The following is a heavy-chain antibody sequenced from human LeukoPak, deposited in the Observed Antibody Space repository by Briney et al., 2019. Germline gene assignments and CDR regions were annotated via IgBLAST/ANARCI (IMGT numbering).Heavy chain of an antibody. D-gene: IGHD5-12*01. J-gene: IGHJ4*02. CDR1: GGSFSGYY. CDR3: ARWSRGWLRRDY. Sequence: PSETLSLTCAVYGGSFSGYYWSWIRQPPGKGLEWIGEINHSGSTNYNPSLKSRVTISVDTSKNQFSLKLSSVTAADTAVYYCARWSRGWLRRDYWGQGTLVTVSS. CDR2: INHSGST. V-gene: IGHV4-34*01.